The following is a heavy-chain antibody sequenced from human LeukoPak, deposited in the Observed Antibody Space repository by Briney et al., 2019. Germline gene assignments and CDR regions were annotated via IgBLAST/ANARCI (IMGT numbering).Heavy chain of an antibody. CDR2: MNPNSGNT. V-gene: IGHV1-8*01. CDR3: ATHNWNDIAFFDY. J-gene: IGHJ4*02. D-gene: IGHD1-1*01. CDR1: GYTFTSYD. Sequence: GASVKVSRKASGYTFTSYDINWVRQATGQGLEWVGWMNPNSGNTGYAQKFQGRVTMTRNTSISTAYMELSSLRSEDTTVYYCATHNWNDIAFFDYRGQGTLVTVSS.